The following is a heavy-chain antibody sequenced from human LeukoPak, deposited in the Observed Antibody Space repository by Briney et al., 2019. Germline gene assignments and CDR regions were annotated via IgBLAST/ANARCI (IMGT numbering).Heavy chain of an antibody. CDR1: GGSISSYY. J-gene: IGHJ6*02. D-gene: IGHD6-19*01. Sequence: SETLSLTCTASGGSISSYYWSWIRQPPGKGLEWIGYIYYSGSTNYNPSPKSRVTISVDTSKTQFSLKLSSVTAADTAVYYCARHLYSSGWDYYYYGMDVWGQGTTVTVSS. CDR2: IYYSGST. V-gene: IGHV4-59*08. CDR3: ARHLYSSGWDYYYYGMDV.